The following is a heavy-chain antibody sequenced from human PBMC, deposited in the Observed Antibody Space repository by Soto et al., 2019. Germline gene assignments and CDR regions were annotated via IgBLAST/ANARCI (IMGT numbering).Heavy chain of an antibody. Sequence: SSETLSLTCTVSDVSITNYYWSWIRQPPGRGLEWLGYVYYTGSTSYNPSLKSRVAMSVDTSKKQISLKLTSVTAADTAVYYCAREDTRWFDPWGQGTLVTSPQ. D-gene: IGHD5-18*01. J-gene: IGHJ5*02. CDR3: AREDTRWFDP. CDR1: DVSITNYY. CDR2: VYYTGST. V-gene: IGHV4-59*01.